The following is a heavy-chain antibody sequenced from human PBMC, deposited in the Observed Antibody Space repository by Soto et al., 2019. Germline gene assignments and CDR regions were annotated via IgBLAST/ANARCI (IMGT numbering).Heavy chain of an antibody. CDR2: ISGSGGST. CDR1: GFTFSSYA. Sequence: EVQLLESGGGLVQPGGSLRLSCAASGFTFSSYAMSWVRQAPGKGLEWVSAISGSGGSTYYADSVKGRFTISRDNSKNTLYLQMNSLRAEDTAVYYCAKEMPFTVGWGWDYWGSYSLERQTFDYWGQGTLVTVSS. J-gene: IGHJ4*02. CDR3: AKEMPFTVGWGWDYWGSYSLERQTFDY. V-gene: IGHV3-23*01. D-gene: IGHD3-16*01.